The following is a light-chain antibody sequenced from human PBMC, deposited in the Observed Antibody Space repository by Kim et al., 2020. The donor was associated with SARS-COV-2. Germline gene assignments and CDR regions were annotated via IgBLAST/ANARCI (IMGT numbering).Light chain of an antibody. Sequence: PGERATLSCRASQSVSSNYLAWYQQKPGQAPRLLIYDASSRATDIPDRFSGSGSGTDFTLTISRLEPEDFAVYYCQRYGSSPPLTFGGGTKVDIK. CDR2: DAS. CDR1: QSVSSNY. V-gene: IGKV3-20*01. CDR3: QRYGSSPPLT. J-gene: IGKJ4*01.